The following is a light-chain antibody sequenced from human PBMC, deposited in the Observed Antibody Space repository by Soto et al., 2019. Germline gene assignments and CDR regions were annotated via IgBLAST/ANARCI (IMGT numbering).Light chain of an antibody. CDR1: SSGVGGYNY. J-gene: IGLJ2*01. V-gene: IGLV2-14*03. Sequence: QSALTQPASVSGSPGQSITISCSGTSSGVGGYNYVSWYQHHPGKAPKLLIYNVSDRPSGVSNRFSGSKSGNTASLIISGLQAEDEADYYCNSYTTSNTLVFGGGTKLTVL. CDR3: NSYTTSNTLV. CDR2: NVS.